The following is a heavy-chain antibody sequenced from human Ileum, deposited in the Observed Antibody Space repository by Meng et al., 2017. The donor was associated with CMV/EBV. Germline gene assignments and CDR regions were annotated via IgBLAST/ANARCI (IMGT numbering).Heavy chain of an antibody. CDR3: AKDRYFEPAHFDY. J-gene: IGHJ4*02. D-gene: IGHD3-9*01. Sequence: GESLKISCAASGFTVSSNEMSWVRQAPGKGLEWVAAISGSGANSYYAESVKGRATISRDNSKNTLLLELNGLRAEDTAVYYCAKDRYFEPAHFDYWGQGTLVTVSS. V-gene: IGHV3-23*01. CDR2: ISGSGANS. CDR1: GFTVSSNE.